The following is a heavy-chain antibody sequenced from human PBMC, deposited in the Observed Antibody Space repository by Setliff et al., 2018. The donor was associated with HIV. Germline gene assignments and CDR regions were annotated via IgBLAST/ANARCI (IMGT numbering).Heavy chain of an antibody. CDR3: ARGGNSRAAWFDS. CDR1: GGSVTSDGHY. CDR2: IHYTGSN. J-gene: IGHJ5*01. Sequence: KPSETLSLTCTVSGGSVTSDGHYWSWIRQQPGKAPEWIGYIHYTGSNFYNPSLTDRLTISVDTSKNQFSLKLSYVTAADTAVYYCARGGNSRAAWFDSWGQGTLVTVSS. V-gene: IGHV4-31*02. D-gene: IGHD5-12*01.